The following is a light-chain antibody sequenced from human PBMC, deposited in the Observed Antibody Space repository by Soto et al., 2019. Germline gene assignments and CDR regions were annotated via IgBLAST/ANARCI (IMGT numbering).Light chain of an antibody. CDR1: TTDIDNYDS. CDR2: DFN. CDR3: SLYSSNSSLS. V-gene: IGLV2-18*01. Sequence: SAPTQPPSGSGSPRQSVTISCIATTTDIDNYDSVSWYQQAPGTAPKLIIYDFNNRPSGAPDRFSGSSTCNTAARAISGLQAEDETEYFCSLYSSNSSLSFGPGTKVTV. J-gene: IGLJ1*01.